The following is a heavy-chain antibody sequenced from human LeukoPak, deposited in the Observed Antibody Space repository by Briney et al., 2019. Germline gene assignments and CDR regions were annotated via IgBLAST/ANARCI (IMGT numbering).Heavy chain of an antibody. Sequence: GGSLRLSCAASGFTFSSYWMHWVRQAPGEGLVWVSRISTDGSSTNSADSVKGRFTISRDNAKNTLYLQMNSLRAEDTAVYYCVREYSSSSGCAFDIWGQGTMVTVSP. CDR2: ISTDGSST. CDR1: GFTFSSYW. J-gene: IGHJ3*02. CDR3: VREYSSSSGCAFDI. V-gene: IGHV3-74*01. D-gene: IGHD6-6*01.